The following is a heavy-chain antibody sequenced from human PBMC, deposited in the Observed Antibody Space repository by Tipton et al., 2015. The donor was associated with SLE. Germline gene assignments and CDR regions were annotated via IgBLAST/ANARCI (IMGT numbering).Heavy chain of an antibody. CDR3: ARDIWFDP. CDR1: GGSFSGYY. CDR2: IYYSGST. J-gene: IGHJ5*02. V-gene: IGHV4-59*12. Sequence: TLSLTCAVYGGSFSGYYWSWIRQPPGKGLEWIGYIYYSGSTNYNPSLKSRVTISVDTSKNQLSLKLSSVTAADTAVYYCARDIWFDPWGQGTLVTVSS.